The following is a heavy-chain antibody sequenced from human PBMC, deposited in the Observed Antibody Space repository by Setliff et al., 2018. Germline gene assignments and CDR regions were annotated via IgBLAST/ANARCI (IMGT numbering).Heavy chain of an antibody. V-gene: IGHV4-59*11. CDR3: VRGFGCGEGICIYQFDQ. D-gene: IGHD3-10*01. CDR1: GHAINSHY. Sequence: SETLSLTCTVSGHAINSHYWSWIRQPPGRRLEYIGYIHYTGTTNYSPSLKGRVTITLDTSRNQFSLKLSSVTAADTAVYFCVRGFGCGEGICIYQFDQWGRGVLVTVSS. CDR2: IHYTGTT. J-gene: IGHJ1*01.